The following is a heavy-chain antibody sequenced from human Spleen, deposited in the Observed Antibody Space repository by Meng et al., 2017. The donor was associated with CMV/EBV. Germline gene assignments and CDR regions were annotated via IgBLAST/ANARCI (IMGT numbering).Heavy chain of an antibody. CDR1: GFTFSSYW. D-gene: IGHD3-3*01. CDR3: ARLSGYDFWSGYFPNYYYYGMDV. V-gene: IGHV3-7*01. Sequence: GESLKISCAASGFTFSSYWMSWVRQAPGKGLEWVANIKQDGSEKYYVDSVKGRFTISRDNAKNSLYLQMNSLRAEDTAVYYCARLSGYDFWSGYFPNYYYYGMDVWGRGTTVTVSS. J-gene: IGHJ6*02. CDR2: IKQDGSEK.